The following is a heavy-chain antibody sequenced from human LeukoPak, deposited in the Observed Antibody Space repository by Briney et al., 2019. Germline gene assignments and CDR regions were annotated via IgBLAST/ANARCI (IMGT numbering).Heavy chain of an antibody. V-gene: IGHV3-48*01. CDR1: GFTFSTYS. CDR3: ARVLRYCSGGNCYSGGLGYMDV. Sequence: GGSLRLSCAASGFTFSTYSMNWVRQAPGKGLEWVSYISYSSTIHYADSVKGRFTISRDNAKNSLYLQMNSLRAEDTAVYYCARVLRYCSGGNCYSGGLGYMDVWGKGTTVTISS. CDR2: ISYSSTI. D-gene: IGHD2-15*01. J-gene: IGHJ6*03.